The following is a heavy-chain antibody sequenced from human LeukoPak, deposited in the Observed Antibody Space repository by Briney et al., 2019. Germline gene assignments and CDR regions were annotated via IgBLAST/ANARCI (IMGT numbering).Heavy chain of an antibody. V-gene: IGHV1-69*13. CDR1: GGTFSSYA. CDR3: ARTLYSYGRPVYYYGFDV. D-gene: IGHD5-18*01. CDR2: IIPIFGTA. J-gene: IGHJ6*04. Sequence: SVKVSCKASGGTFSSYAISWVRQAPGQGLEWMGGIIPIFGTANYAQKFQGRVTITADESTSTAYMELSSLRSEDTAVYYCARTLYSYGRPVYYYGFDVWGKGTTVTVSS.